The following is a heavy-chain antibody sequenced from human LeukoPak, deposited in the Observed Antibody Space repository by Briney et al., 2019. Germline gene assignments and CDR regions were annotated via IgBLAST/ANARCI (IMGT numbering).Heavy chain of an antibody. V-gene: IGHV3-30-3*01. Sequence: GGSLRLSCAASGFTFSSYAMHWVRQAPGKGLEWVAVISYDGSNKYYADSVKGRFTISRDNSKNTLYLQMNSLRAEDTALYYCAKGVHYDSSGYSPFDYWGQGTLVTVSS. D-gene: IGHD3-22*01. CDR3: AKGVHYDSSGYSPFDY. CDR2: ISYDGSNK. J-gene: IGHJ4*02. CDR1: GFTFSSYA.